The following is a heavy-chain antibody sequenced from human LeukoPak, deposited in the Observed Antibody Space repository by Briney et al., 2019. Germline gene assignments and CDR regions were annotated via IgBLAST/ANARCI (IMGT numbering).Heavy chain of an antibody. V-gene: IGHV3-23*01. D-gene: IGHD2-21*01. CDR2: ISVSGNT. J-gene: IGHJ4*02. CDR1: GFTLSNYA. Sequence: GGTLRLSCAASGFTLSNYAMSWVRQAPGKGLEWVSAISVSGNTYHADSVKGRFTISRDSSKNTLYLQMNRLRAEDAAVYYCAKAPVTTCSGAYCYPFDYWGQGTLVTVSS. CDR3: AKAPVTTCSGAYCYPFDY.